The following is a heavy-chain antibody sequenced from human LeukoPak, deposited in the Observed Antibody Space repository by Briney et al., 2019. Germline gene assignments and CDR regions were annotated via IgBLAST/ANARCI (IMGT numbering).Heavy chain of an antibody. CDR1: GGSISSSSYF. CDR2: VHYSGST. D-gene: IGHD3-9*01. Sequence: SETLSLTCSVSGGSISSSSYFWGWIRQPPGKGLEWIASVHYSGSTYYNPSLKSRLTISVDTSKNQFSLKLSSVTAADTAVYYCARHIQVTFRVSRLGWFDAWGQGTLVTVSS. J-gene: IGHJ5*02. CDR3: ARHIQVTFRVSRLGWFDA. V-gene: IGHV4-39*01.